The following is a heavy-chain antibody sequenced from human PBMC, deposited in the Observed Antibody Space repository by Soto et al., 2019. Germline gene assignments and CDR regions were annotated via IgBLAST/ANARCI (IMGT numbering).Heavy chain of an antibody. CDR2: IDWDDDK. CDR3: ARSYDYYDSSGYPGFEY. Sequence: SGPTLVNPTQTLTLTCTFSGFSLSTSGMCVSWIRQPPGKALEWLALIDWDDDKYYSTSLKTRLTISKDTSKNQVVLTMTNMDPVDTATYYCARSYDYYDSSGYPGFEYWGQGTLVTVSS. V-gene: IGHV2-70*01. J-gene: IGHJ4*02. D-gene: IGHD3-22*01. CDR1: GFSLSTSGMC.